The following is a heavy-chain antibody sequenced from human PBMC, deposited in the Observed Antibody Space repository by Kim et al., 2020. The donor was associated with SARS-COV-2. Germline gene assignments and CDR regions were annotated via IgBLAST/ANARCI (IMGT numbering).Heavy chain of an antibody. J-gene: IGHJ6*02. D-gene: IGHD2-2*02. CDR3: AVPAAISGEGYGMDV. V-gene: IGHV1-2*02. Sequence: ASVKVSCKASGYTFTGYYMHWVRQAPGQGLEWMGWINPNSGGTNYAQKFQGRVTMTRDTSISTAYMELSRLRSDDTAVYYCAVPAAISGEGYGMDVWGQGTTVTVSS. CDR1: GYTFTGYY. CDR2: INPNSGGT.